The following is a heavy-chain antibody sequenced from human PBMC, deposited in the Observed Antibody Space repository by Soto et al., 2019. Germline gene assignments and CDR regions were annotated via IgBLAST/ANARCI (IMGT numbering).Heavy chain of an antibody. CDR3: ARQFLEWLWVMDV. CDR1: GGTFSGYY. D-gene: IGHD3-3*01. V-gene: IGHV4-34*01. CDR2: INYSGST. J-gene: IGHJ6*03. Sequence: SETMCVTCAVDGGTFSGYYWSWISQTPGKGLEWIGRINYSGSTNYNPSLKSRVTISVDTSKNQFSLKLSSVTAADTAVYYCARQFLEWLWVMDVWGKGTTVTVSS.